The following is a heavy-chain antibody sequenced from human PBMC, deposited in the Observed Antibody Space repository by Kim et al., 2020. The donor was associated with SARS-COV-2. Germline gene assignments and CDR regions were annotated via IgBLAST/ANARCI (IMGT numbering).Heavy chain of an antibody. D-gene: IGHD5-18*01. CDR2: ISSSSSYI. CDR3: ARGGYSYGIPFDY. Sequence: GGSLRLSCAASGFTFSSYSMNWVRQAPGKGLEWVSSISSSSSYIYYADSVKGRFTISRDNAKNSLYLQMNSLRAEDTAVYYCARGGYSYGIPFDYWGQGTLVTVSS. J-gene: IGHJ4*02. V-gene: IGHV3-21*01. CDR1: GFTFSSYS.